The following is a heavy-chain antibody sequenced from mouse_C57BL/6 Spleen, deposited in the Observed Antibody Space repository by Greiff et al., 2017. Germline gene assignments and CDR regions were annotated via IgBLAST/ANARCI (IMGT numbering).Heavy chain of an antibody. CDR3: ARTSYYSNYFDY. CDR1: GFSLSTSGMG. J-gene: IGHJ2*01. V-gene: IGHV8-12*01. Sequence: ESGPGILQSSQTLSLTCSFSGFSLSTSGMGVSWIRQPSGKGLEWLAHIYWDDDKRYNPSLKSRLTISKDTSRNQVFLKITSVDTADTATYYCARTSYYSNYFDYWGQGTTLTVSS. D-gene: IGHD2-5*01. CDR2: IYWDDDK.